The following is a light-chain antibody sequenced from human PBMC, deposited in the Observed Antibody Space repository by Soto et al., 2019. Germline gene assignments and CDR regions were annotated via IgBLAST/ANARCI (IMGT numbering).Light chain of an antibody. CDR2: EVS. Sequence: ALTQPPSASGSPGQSVTISCTGTSSDVGGYYYVSWYQQHPGKAPKLMIYEVSKRPSGVPDRFSGSKSGNTASLTVSGLQADDEADYYCSSYAGSNTPYVFGTGTKLTVL. J-gene: IGLJ1*01. V-gene: IGLV2-8*01. CDR1: SSDVGGYYY. CDR3: SSYAGSNTPYV.